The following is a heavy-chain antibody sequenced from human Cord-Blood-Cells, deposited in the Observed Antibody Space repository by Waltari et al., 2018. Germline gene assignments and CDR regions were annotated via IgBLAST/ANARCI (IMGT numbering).Heavy chain of an antibody. D-gene: IGHD6-13*01. V-gene: IGHV1-69-2*01. Sequence: EVQLVQSGAEVKKPGATVKISCKVSGYTSTDYYMHWLHQAPGKGLEWMGLVDPEDGEKIYAEKFQGRVTITADTSTDTAYMELSSLRSEDTAVYYCATLLEQQLAPDWYFDLWGRGTLVTVSS. CDR3: ATLLEQQLAPDWYFDL. CDR2: VDPEDGEK. J-gene: IGHJ2*01. CDR1: GYTSTDYY.